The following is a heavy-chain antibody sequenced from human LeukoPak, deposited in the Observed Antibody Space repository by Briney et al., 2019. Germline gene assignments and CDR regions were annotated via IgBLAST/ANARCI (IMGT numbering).Heavy chain of an antibody. CDR2: IWYSGTT. CDR3: VRTISDGSGDY. D-gene: IGHD3-10*01. V-gene: IGHV4-59*01. CDR1: GGSMSRYH. Sequence: PSETLSLTCTVSGGSMSRYHWSWIRQPPEKGLEWIGYIWYSGTTNYNPSLKSRVTMSVDTSKNHFSLRLSSVTAADTAIYYCVRTISDGSGDYWGQGILVTVSS. J-gene: IGHJ4*02.